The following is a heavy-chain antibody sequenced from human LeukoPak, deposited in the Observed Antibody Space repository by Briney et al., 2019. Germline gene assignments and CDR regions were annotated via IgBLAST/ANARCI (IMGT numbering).Heavy chain of an antibody. CDR3: ARVANRGGAIAARPLGAFDI. D-gene: IGHD6-6*01. CDR1: GGSISSSSYY. Sequence: SETLSLTCTVSGGSISSSSYYWGWIRQPPGKGLEWIGSIYYSGSTYYNPSLKSRVTISVDTSKNQFSLKLDSVTAADTAVYYCARVANRGGAIAARPLGAFDIWGQGTMVTVFS. V-gene: IGHV4-39*07. CDR2: IYYSGST. J-gene: IGHJ3*02.